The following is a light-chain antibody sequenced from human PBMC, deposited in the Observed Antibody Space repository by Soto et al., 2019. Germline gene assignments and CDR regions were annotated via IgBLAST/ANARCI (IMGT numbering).Light chain of an antibody. CDR3: LLSYSGAWL. V-gene: IGLV7-46*01. CDR2: DAS. J-gene: IGLJ3*02. Sequence: QAVVTEEPSLTVSPGGTVTLTCGSSTGAVTSGSGHYPYWFQQKPGQAPRTLIYDASNKYSWTPARFSGSLLGGKAALTLSGAQPEDEAEYYCLLSYSGAWLFGGGTKLTVL. CDR1: TGAVTSGSGHY.